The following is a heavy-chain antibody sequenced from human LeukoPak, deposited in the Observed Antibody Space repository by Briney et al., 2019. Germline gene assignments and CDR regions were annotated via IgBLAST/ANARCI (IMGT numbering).Heavy chain of an antibody. D-gene: IGHD6-13*01. Sequence: SETLSLTCTVSGVSISTYYWGWIRQPPGKGLEWIGSIYYSGSTYYNPSLKSRVTISVDTSKNQFSLKLSSVTAADTAVYYCARHPPYSSSWYVGRAFDIWGQGIVVTVSS. CDR1: GVSISTYY. CDR2: IYYSGST. CDR3: ARHPPYSSSWYVGRAFDI. V-gene: IGHV4-39*01. J-gene: IGHJ3*02.